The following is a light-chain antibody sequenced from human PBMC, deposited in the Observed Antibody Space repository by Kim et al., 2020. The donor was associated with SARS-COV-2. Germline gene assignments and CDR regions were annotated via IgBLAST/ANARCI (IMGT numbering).Light chain of an antibody. J-gene: IGLJ1*01. Sequence: VPPGQTASIPCSGDKLGDKYACWYQQKPGQSPVLVIYQDSKRPSGIPERFSGSNSGNTATLTIGGTQAMDEADYYCQTWDSSTGNVFGKGTKVTFL. V-gene: IGLV3-1*01. CDR1: KLGDKY. CDR2: QDS. CDR3: QTWDSSTGNV.